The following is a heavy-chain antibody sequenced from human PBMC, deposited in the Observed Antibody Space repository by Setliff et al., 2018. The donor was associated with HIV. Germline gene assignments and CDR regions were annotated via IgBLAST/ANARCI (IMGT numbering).Heavy chain of an antibody. CDR2: IYTSGSA. D-gene: IGHD3-22*01. Sequence: SETLSLTCAVSGYSVSSSYWWGWIRQPPGKGLEWIGYIYTSGSANYNPSLKSRVTISADTPKNQFSLKLSSVTAADTALYYCARQVYHDSGYYLDHWGQGTLVTVS. V-gene: IGHV4-28*01. CDR3: ARQVYHDSGYYLDH. CDR1: GYSVSSSYW. J-gene: IGHJ4*02.